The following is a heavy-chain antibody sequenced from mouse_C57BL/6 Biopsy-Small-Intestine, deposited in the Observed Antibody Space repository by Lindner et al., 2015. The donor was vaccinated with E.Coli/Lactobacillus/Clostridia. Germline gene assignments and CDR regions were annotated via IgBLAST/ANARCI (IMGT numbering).Heavy chain of an antibody. CDR2: ISGSDDDT. Sequence: SVKVSCKASGYSFIKYGISWVRQAPGQGLEWMGWISGSDDDTNYAQEFQDRVTMTTDTSTSTAYMELRSLRSDDTAVYYCAEGPPATGSGSYYNFFDFWGQGTLVTVSS. V-gene: IGHV1-74*01. J-gene: IGHJ4*01. D-gene: IGHD2-12*01. CDR3: AEGPPATGSGSYYNFFDF. CDR1: GYSFIKYG.